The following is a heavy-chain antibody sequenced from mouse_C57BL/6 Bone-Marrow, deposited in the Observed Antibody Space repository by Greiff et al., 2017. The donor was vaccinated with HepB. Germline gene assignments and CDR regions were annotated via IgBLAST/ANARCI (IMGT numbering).Heavy chain of an antibody. Sequence: EVQVVESGGDLVKPGGSLKLSCAASGFTFSSYGMSWVRQTPDSVKGRFTISRDNAKNTLYLQMSSLKSEDTAMYYCARKDYGTLYFDYWGQGTTLTVSS. CDR1: GFTFSSYG. J-gene: IGHJ2*01. V-gene: IGHV5-6*01. D-gene: IGHD1-1*01. CDR3: ARKDYGTLYFDY.